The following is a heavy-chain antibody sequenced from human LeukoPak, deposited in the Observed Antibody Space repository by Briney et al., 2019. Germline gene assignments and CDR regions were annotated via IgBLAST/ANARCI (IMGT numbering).Heavy chain of an antibody. Sequence: GGSLRLSCAASGFAFSSYAMSWVRQAPGKGLEWVSAISGSGGSTYYADSVKGRFTISRDNSKNTPYLQMNSLRAEDTAVYYCAKFLPTHIVVANYYFDYWGQGTLVTVSS. D-gene: IGHD2-21*01. J-gene: IGHJ4*02. CDR2: ISGSGGST. CDR1: GFAFSSYA. V-gene: IGHV3-23*01. CDR3: AKFLPTHIVVANYYFDY.